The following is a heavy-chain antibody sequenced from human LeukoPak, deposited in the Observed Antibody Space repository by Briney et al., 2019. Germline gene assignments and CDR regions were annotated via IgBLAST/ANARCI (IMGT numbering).Heavy chain of an antibody. Sequence: ASVKVSCKASGDTFTSYGINWVRQAPGQGLEWMGWISAYNGNTNYAQKLQGRVTMTTDTSTSTAYMELRSLRSDDTAVYYCARGLMYYDIYDAFDIWGQGTMVTVSS. CDR3: ARGLMYYDIYDAFDI. CDR1: GDTFTSYG. CDR2: ISAYNGNT. J-gene: IGHJ3*02. V-gene: IGHV1-18*01. D-gene: IGHD3-9*01.